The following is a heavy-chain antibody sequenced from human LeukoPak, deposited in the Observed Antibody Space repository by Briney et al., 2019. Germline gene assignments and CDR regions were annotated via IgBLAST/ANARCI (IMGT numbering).Heavy chain of an antibody. Sequence: GGSLRLSCAASGFTFDDYGMSWVRQAPGKGLEWVSSTNWNGGSTASADSVKDRFTISRDNAKNSLYLQMNSLRAEDTALYFCARAGAIYTFFYMDVWGKGTTVTVSS. CDR1: GFTFDDYG. J-gene: IGHJ6*03. D-gene: IGHD3-3*02. CDR2: TNWNGGST. CDR3: ARAGAIYTFFYMDV. V-gene: IGHV3-20*04.